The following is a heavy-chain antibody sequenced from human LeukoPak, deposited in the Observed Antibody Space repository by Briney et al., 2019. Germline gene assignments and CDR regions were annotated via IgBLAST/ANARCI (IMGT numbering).Heavy chain of an antibody. CDR2: IYYSGST. Sequence: SSETPSLTCTVSGGSISSSSYYWGWIRQPPGKGLEWIGSIYYSGSTYYNPSLKSRVTISVDTSKNQFSLKLSSVTAADTAVYYCARVSSSSGWYFDYWGQGTLVTVSS. J-gene: IGHJ4*02. D-gene: IGHD6-19*01. V-gene: IGHV4-39*07. CDR1: GGSISSSSYY. CDR3: ARVSSSSGWYFDY.